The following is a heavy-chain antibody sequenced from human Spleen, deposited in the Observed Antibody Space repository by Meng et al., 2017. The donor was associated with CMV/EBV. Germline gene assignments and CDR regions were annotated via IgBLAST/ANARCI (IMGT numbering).Heavy chain of an antibody. CDR1: GDSVSSNSAA. CDR2: TYYRSQWYN. V-gene: IGHV6-1*01. J-gene: IGHJ6*02. Sequence: SCAISGDSVSSNSAAWNWIRQSPSRGLEWLGRTYYRSQWYNDYAVSVKSRITINPDTSKNQFSLQLNSVTPEDTAVYYCARRTFCSGGSCSPYNYYGMDVWGQGTTVTV. D-gene: IGHD2-15*01. CDR3: ARRTFCSGGSCSPYNYYGMDV.